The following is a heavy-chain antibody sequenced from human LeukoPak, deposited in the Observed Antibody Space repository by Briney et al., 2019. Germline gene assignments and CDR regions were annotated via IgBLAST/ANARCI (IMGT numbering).Heavy chain of an antibody. CDR2: ISSSGSTI. J-gene: IGHJ6*04. V-gene: IGHV3-48*03. CDR1: GFTFSSYE. CDR3: EELGITMIGGV. D-gene: IGHD3-10*02. Sequence: GGSLRLSWAASGFTFSSYEMNWVRQAPGKGLEWVSYISSSGSTIYYADSVKGRFTISRDNAKNSLYLQMNSLRAEDKAVYYCEELGITMIGGVWGKGTTVTISS.